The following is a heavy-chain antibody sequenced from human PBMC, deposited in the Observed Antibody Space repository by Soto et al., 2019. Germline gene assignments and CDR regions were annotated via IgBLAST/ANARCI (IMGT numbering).Heavy chain of an antibody. V-gene: IGHV4-4*02. CDR2: IYHSGST. CDR3: ARVWTTVTNWFDP. J-gene: IGHJ5*02. Sequence: PSETLSLTCAVSGGCINSSNWWSWVRQPPGKGLEWIGEIYHSGSTNYNPSLKSRVTISVDKSKNQFSLKLNSVTAADTAVYYCARVWTTVTNWFDPWGQGTLVTVSS. CDR1: GGCINSSNW. D-gene: IGHD4-17*01.